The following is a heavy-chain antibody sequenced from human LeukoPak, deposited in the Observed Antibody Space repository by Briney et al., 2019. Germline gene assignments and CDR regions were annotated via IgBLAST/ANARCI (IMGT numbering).Heavy chain of an antibody. CDR3: ARALGSGSYLFGP. CDR2: IYYSGST. Sequence: SETLSLTCTVSGGSISSSSYYWGWIRQPPGKGLEWIGSIYYSGSTYYSPSLKSRVTISVDTSKNQFSLKLSSITAADTAVYYCARALGSGSYLFGPWGQGTLVTVSS. D-gene: IGHD3-10*01. J-gene: IGHJ5*02. V-gene: IGHV4-39*07. CDR1: GGSISSSSYY.